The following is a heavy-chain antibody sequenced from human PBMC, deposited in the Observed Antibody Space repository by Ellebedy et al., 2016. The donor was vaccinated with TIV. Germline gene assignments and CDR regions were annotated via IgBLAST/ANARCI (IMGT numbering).Heavy chain of an antibody. CDR2: ISSSGSTI. J-gene: IGHJ4*02. CDR1: GFTFSSYS. Sequence: GGSLRLXCAASGFTFSSYSMNWVRQAPGKGLEWVSYISSSGSTIYYADSVKGRFTISRDNAKNSLYLQMNSLRAEDTAVYYCARVEGGGYNQPYFDYWGQGTLVTVSS. D-gene: IGHD5-24*01. V-gene: IGHV3-48*04. CDR3: ARVEGGGYNQPYFDY.